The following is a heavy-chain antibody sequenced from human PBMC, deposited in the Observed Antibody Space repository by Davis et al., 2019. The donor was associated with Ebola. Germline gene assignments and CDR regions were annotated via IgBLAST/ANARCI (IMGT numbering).Heavy chain of an antibody. D-gene: IGHD4-17*01. CDR3: ARDFLRPDDAFDI. CDR1: GFTFSSYG. CDR2: IWYDGSNK. V-gene: IGHV3-33*01. Sequence: PGGSLRLSCAASGFTFSSYGMHWVRQAPGKGLEWVAVIWYDGSNKYYADSVKGRFTISRDNSKNTLYLQMNSLRAEDTAVYYCARDFLRPDDAFDIWGQGTMVTVSS. J-gene: IGHJ3*02.